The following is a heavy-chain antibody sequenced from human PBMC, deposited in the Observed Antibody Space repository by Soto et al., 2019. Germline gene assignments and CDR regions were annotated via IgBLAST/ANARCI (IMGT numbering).Heavy chain of an antibody. CDR1: GYTFTRYA. D-gene: IGHD5-18*01. V-gene: IGHV1-18*04. CDR2: ISGYNGNT. Sequence: GASVQVSCKASGYTFTRYAISWVRQAPGQGLEWMGWISGYNGNTKYARKLQGRVTITRDTSASTAYMELSSLRSEDTAVYYCARGLNGYLHYFDYWGQGTLVTVSS. CDR3: ARGLNGYLHYFDY. J-gene: IGHJ4*02.